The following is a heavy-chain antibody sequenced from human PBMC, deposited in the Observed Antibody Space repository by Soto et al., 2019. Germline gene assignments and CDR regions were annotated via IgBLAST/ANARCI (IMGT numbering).Heavy chain of an antibody. CDR2: IWHDGSKK. CDR1: GFIFRDYG. Sequence: GGSLRLSCTASGFIFRDYGMQWVRQAPGKGLEWLAFIWHDGSKKYYADSLKGRFTISRDNSKNTMYMQMSSPTVEDTAVYYCASQAFDYWGQGTLVTVSS. V-gene: IGHV3-33*01. CDR3: ASQAFDY. J-gene: IGHJ4*02.